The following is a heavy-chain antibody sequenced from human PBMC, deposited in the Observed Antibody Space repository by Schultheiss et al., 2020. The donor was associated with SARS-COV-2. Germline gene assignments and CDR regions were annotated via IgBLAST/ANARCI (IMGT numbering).Heavy chain of an antibody. J-gene: IGHJ6*02. CDR2: ISYDGSNK. CDR3: AKGVAHYYYYGMDV. D-gene: IGHD5/OR15-5a*01. CDR1: GFTFSSYG. Sequence: GGSLRLSCAASGFTFSSYGMHWVRQAPGKGLEWVAVISYDGSNKYYADSVKGRFTISRDNSKNTLYLQMNSLRAEDTAVYYCAKGVAHYYYYGMDVWGQGTTVTVSS. V-gene: IGHV3-30*18.